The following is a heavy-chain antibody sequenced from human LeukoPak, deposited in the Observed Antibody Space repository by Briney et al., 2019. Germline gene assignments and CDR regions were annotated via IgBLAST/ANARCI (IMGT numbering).Heavy chain of an antibody. J-gene: IGHJ6*02. CDR1: GGSISSYY. CDR2: IYYSGST. CDR3: AGDSGGMDV. Sequence: PSETLSLTCTVSGGSISSYYWSWIRQPPGKGLEWIGYIYYSGSTNYNPSLKSRVTISVDTSKSQFSLKRGSVTAADRAVYYRAGDSGGMDVGGQATTVTVSS. V-gene: IGHV4-59*01. D-gene: IGHD7-27*01.